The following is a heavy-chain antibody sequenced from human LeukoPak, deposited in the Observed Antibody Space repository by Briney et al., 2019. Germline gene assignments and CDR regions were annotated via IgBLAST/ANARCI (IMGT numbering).Heavy chain of an antibody. D-gene: IGHD3-16*02. CDR1: GGSFSGYY. V-gene: IGHV4-34*01. J-gene: IGHJ4*02. CDR3: ARAFPPYDYVWGSYRSRGAFDY. CDR2: INHSGST. Sequence: SETLSLTCAVYGGSFSGYYWNWIRQPPGKGLEWIGEINHSGSTNYNPSLKSRVTISVDTSKNQFSLKLSSVTAADTAVYYCARAFPPYDYVWGSYRSRGAFDYWGQGTLVTVSS.